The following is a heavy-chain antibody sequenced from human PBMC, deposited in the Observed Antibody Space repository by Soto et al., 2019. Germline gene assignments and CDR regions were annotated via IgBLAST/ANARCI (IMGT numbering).Heavy chain of an antibody. Sequence: PGGSLRLSCAASGFTVSSYGIHWVRQAPGKGLEWVALLLYDGATKYYADSVKGRFTLSSDFSKNTVYLQMNSLRPDDTAVYYCAKVDYKGGYGFDYWGQGTPVTVSS. CDR1: GFTVSSYG. CDR3: AKVDYKGGYGFDY. V-gene: IGHV3-30*02. J-gene: IGHJ4*01. D-gene: IGHD4-4*01. CDR2: LLYDGATK.